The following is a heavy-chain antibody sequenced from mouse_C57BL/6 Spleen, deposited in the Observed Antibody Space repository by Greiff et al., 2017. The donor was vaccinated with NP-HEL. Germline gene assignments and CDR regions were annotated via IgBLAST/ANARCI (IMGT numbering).Heavy chain of an antibody. CDR3: ARKYYGSSLYAMVY. Sequence: EVQLQQSGPELVKPGASVKISCKASGYTFTDYYMNWVKQSHGKSLEWIGDINPNNGGTSYNQKLKGKATLTVDKSSSTAYMELRSLTSEDSAVYYCARKYYGSSLYAMVYWGQGTSVTVPS. CDR1: GYTFTDYY. V-gene: IGHV1-26*01. D-gene: IGHD1-1*01. J-gene: IGHJ4*01. CDR2: INPNNGGT.